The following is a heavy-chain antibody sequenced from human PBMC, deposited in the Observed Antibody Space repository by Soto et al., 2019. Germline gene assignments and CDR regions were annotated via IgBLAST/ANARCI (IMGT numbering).Heavy chain of an antibody. Sequence: SETLSLTCTVSGGSISNTSQYWGWIRQPPGKGPEWIGSISYSGSTNYNPSLKSRVTISVDTPNKQFSLKLHSVTAADTAVYYCMSRSRVVVVRDWGQGILVTVSS. D-gene: IGHD2-15*01. CDR2: ISYSGST. J-gene: IGHJ4*02. V-gene: IGHV4-39*01. CDR1: GGSISNTSQY. CDR3: MSRSRVVVVRD.